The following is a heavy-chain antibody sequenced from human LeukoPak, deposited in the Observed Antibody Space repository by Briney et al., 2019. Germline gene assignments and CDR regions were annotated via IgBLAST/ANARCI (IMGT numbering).Heavy chain of an antibody. CDR2: TNPRGGST. Sequence: ASVKVSCKASGYTFTRNYMHWVRQAPGQGLEWMGITNPRGGSTTYAQKFQGRLTMTRDTSTSTVYMELSSLRSEDTAVYYCAREDADYTFSFDFWGQGTLVTVSS. CDR3: AREDADYTFSFDF. V-gene: IGHV1-46*01. J-gene: IGHJ4*02. D-gene: IGHD4-17*01. CDR1: GYTFTRNY.